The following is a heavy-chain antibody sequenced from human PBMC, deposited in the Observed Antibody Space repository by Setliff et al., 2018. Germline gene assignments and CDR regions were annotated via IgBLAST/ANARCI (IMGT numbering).Heavy chain of an antibody. D-gene: IGHD3-22*01. J-gene: IGHJ5*02. V-gene: IGHV1-46*01. CDR2: VNPSGGKT. CDR3: ARAPWGDDYDSLYTWFDP. Sequence: ASVKVSCKTSGYGFTSHYFHWLRQAPGQGLEWMGIVNPSGGKTTLSQKFQGRVSMTADASTATVCMELHSLTSEDTAIYYCARAPWGDDYDSLYTWFDPWGQGSLVTVSS. CDR1: GYGFTSHY.